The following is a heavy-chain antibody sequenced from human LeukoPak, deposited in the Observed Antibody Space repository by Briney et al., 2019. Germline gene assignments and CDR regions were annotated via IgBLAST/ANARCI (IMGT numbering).Heavy chain of an antibody. J-gene: IGHJ4*02. CDR3: ARHNARLRGWFGELSTNDY. V-gene: IGHV4-59*08. Sequence: SETLSLTCSVSGGSINNYYWSWIRQPPGKGLEWIAYIYYSGSTNYNPSLKSRVTISVDTSKNQFSLMLSSVTAADTAVYYCARHNARLRGWFGELSTNDYWGQGTLVTVSS. D-gene: IGHD3-10*01. CDR2: IYYSGST. CDR1: GGSINNYY.